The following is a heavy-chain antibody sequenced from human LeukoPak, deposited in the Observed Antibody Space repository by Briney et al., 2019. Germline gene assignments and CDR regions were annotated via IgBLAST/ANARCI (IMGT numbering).Heavy chain of an antibody. D-gene: IGHD2-2*01. Sequence: ASVKVSCKASGYTFTSYYMNWVRQAPGQGLEWMGIINPSGGSTSYAQKFQGRVTMTRDTSTSTVYMELSSLRSEDTAVYYCAKDSVSGYCSSTSCYPDWWGQGTLVTVSS. V-gene: IGHV1-46*01. CDR1: GYTFTSYY. J-gene: IGHJ4*02. CDR2: INPSGGST. CDR3: AKDSVSGYCSSTSCYPDW.